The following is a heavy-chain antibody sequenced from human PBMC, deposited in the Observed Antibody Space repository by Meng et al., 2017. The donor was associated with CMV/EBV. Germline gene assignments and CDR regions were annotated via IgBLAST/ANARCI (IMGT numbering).Heavy chain of an antibody. CDR2: INSDGSST. D-gene: IGHD4-11*01. J-gene: IGHJ6*02. CDR3: ARPWGEMTTVTTAQYGMDV. CDR1: GFTFSSYW. Sequence: GGSLRLSCAASGFTFSSYWMHWVRQAPGKGLVWVSRINSDGSSTSYADSVKGRFTISRDNAKNTLYLQMNSLRAEDTAVYYCARPWGEMTTVTTAQYGMDVWGQGTTVTVSS. V-gene: IGHV3-74*01.